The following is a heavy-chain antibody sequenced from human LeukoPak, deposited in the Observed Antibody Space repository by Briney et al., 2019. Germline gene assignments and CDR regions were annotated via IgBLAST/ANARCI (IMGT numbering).Heavy chain of an antibody. CDR3: AKVGPNGYCSGGSCPNWFDP. CDR1: GFTFSNSA. D-gene: IGHD2-15*01. J-gene: IGHJ5*02. Sequence: GGSLRLSCAASGFTFSNSAMTWVRQTPGKGLEWVSAISGSGGSTYYADSVKGRFTISRDNSKNTLSLQMNSLRAEDTAVYYCAKVGPNGYCSGGSCPNWFDPWGQGTLVTVSS. V-gene: IGHV3-23*01. CDR2: ISGSGGST.